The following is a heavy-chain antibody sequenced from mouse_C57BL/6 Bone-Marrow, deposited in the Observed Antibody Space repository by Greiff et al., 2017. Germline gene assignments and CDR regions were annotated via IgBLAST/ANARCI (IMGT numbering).Heavy chain of an antibody. CDR3: ARVDSNYVGGAMDY. CDR1: GFTFSSYA. Sequence: EVKVVESGGGLVKPGGSLKLSCAASGFTFSSYAMSWVRQTPEKRLEWVATISDGGSYTYYPDNVKGRFTISRDNAKNNLYLQMSHLKSEDTAMYYCARVDSNYVGGAMDYWGQGTSVTVSS. D-gene: IGHD2-5*01. CDR2: ISDGGSYT. V-gene: IGHV5-4*03. J-gene: IGHJ4*01.